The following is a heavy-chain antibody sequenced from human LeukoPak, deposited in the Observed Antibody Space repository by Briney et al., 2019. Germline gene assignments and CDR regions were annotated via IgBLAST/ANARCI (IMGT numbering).Heavy chain of an antibody. CDR3: AKDYGDYAYYFHY. J-gene: IGHJ4*02. CDR2: ISGSSGST. Sequence: GGSLRLSCAASGSTFSIYAMTWVRQTPGKGLEWVSGISGSSGSTYYADSVKGRFTISRDNSKNTLYLQTNSLRAEDTAVYYCAKDYGDYAYYFHYWGQGTLVTVSS. D-gene: IGHD4-17*01. CDR1: GSTFSIYA. V-gene: IGHV3-23*01.